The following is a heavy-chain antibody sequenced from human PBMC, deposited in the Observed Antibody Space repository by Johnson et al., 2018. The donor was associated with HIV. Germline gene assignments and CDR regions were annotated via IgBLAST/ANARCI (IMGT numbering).Heavy chain of an antibody. CDR3: ARDQGGNHNAFDI. CDR2: IKQDGSEK. Sequence: EVQLVESGGGLVQPGGSLRLSCAASGFTFDDYGMSWVRQAPGKGLEWVANIKQDGSEKYYVDSVKGRLTISRDNAKNTLYLQMNSLRAEDTAVYYCARDQGGNHNAFDIWGQGTMVTVSS. D-gene: IGHD1-14*01. V-gene: IGHV3-7*01. CDR1: GFTFDDYG. J-gene: IGHJ3*02.